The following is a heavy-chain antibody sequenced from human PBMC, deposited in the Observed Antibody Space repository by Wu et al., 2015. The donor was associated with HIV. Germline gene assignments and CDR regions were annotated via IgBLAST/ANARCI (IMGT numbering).Heavy chain of an antibody. CDR2: INPNSGGT. Sequence: QVQLVQSGAEVKKPGASVKVSCKASGYTFTGYYMHWVRQAPGQGLEWMGWINPNSGGTNYAQKFQGRVTMTRDTSISTAYMELSRLRSDDTAVYYCASLSSIVGATTPTPFDYWGQGTLVTVSS. CDR3: ASLSSIVGATTPTPFDY. CDR1: GYTFTGYY. J-gene: IGHJ4*02. V-gene: IGHV1-2*02. D-gene: IGHD1-26*01.